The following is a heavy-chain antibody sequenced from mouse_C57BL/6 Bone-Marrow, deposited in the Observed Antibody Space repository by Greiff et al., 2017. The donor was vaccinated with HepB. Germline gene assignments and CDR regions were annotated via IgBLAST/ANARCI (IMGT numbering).Heavy chain of an antibody. CDR3: TGLHRLLLRSFDY. CDR1: GFTFSNYW. V-gene: IGHV6-3*01. Sequence: EVKVEESGGGLVQPGGSMKLSCVASGFTFSNYWMNWVRQSPEKGLEWVAQIRLKSDNYATHYAESVKGRFTISRDDYKSSVYLQMNNLRSKDTGIYYCTGLHRLLLRSFDYWGQGTTLTVSS. J-gene: IGHJ2*01. D-gene: IGHD1-1*01. CDR2: IRLKSDNYAT.